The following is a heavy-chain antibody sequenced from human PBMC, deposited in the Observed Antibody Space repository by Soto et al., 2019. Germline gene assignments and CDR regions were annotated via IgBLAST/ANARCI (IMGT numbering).Heavy chain of an antibody. CDR2: VYYSGGS. V-gene: IGHV4-39*02. Sequence: SETLSLTCAVSGVSIHNSHSFWGWIRQPPGKGLEFIGSVYYSGGSHYNPSLKGRVTISVDTSNNQVSLRVNSVTAADTRVYYCGRVVEGATRHTDSDSWGQGRLVTVSS. J-gene: IGHJ5*02. D-gene: IGHD2-15*01. CDR3: GRVVEGATRHTDSDS. CDR1: GVSIHNSHSF.